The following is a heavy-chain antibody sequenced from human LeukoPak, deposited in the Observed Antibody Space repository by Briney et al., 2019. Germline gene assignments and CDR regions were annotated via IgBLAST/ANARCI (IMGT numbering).Heavy chain of an antibody. D-gene: IGHD2-15*01. CDR3: ASEGWHYFDY. CDR2: IYYSGSP. Sequence: SETLSLTCTVSGGSISSSSYYWGWIRQPPGKGLEWIGSIYYSGSPYYNPSLKSRVTISVDTSKNQFYLKLSSVTAADTAVYYCASEGWHYFDYWGQGTLVTVSS. J-gene: IGHJ4*02. V-gene: IGHV4-39*01. CDR1: GGSISSSSYY.